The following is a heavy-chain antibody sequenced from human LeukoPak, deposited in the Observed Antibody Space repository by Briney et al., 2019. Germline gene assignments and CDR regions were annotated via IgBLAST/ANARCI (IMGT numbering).Heavy chain of an antibody. D-gene: IGHD2-2*01. CDR3: ARLGCSITSCYLRNWFDP. CDR2: IYPGDSHT. CDR1: GYSFTSYW. Sequence: GEPLKTSCKGSGYSFTSYWTGWVRHLPGKGLKWLGIIYPGDSHTRYSPSFQGQVTISAYKSISTGYTQWSSLKVSDTAMYYCARLGCSITSCYLRNWFDPWGQGTLVTVSS. J-gene: IGHJ5*02. V-gene: IGHV5-51*01.